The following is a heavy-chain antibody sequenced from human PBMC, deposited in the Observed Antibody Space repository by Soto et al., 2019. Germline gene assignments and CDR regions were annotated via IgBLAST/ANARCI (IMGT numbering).Heavy chain of an antibody. CDR2: INPTSGNT. Sequence: ASVKVSCKASGYTFTSYYMHWVRQAPGQGLEWMGTINPTSGNTSYAQKFQGRVTMTKNTSKSTAYMELSSLRVEDTAVYYCARGRSQLLRGNWFDPWGQGTLVTVSS. CDR3: ARGRSQLLRGNWFDP. CDR1: GYTFTSYY. J-gene: IGHJ5*02. D-gene: IGHD1-26*01. V-gene: IGHV1-46*01.